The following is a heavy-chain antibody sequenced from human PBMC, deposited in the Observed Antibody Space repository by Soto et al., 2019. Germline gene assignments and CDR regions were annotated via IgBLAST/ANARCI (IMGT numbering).Heavy chain of an antibody. Sequence: GSLRLSCAASGFTFSSYGMHWVRQAPGKGLEWVAVISYDGSNKYYADSVKGRFTISRDNSKNTLYLQMNSLRAEDTAVYYCAKDLWYSSTYNWFDPWGQGTLVTVSS. CDR1: GFTFSSYG. J-gene: IGHJ5*02. CDR2: ISYDGSNK. CDR3: AKDLWYSSTYNWFDP. D-gene: IGHD6-13*01. V-gene: IGHV3-30*18.